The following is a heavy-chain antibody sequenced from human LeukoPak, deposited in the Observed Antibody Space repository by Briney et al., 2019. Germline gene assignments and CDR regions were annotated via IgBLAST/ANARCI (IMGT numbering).Heavy chain of an antibody. J-gene: IGHJ4*02. CDR2: IYYSGST. CDR1: GGSISSTSYY. Sequence: SETLSLTCTVSGGSISSTSYYWGWIRQPPGKGLEWIGSIYYSGSTYYNPSLKSRVTISVDTSKNQFSLKLSSVTAADTAVYYCVIVNAVSVAGSRADYWGQGTLVTVSS. D-gene: IGHD6-19*01. CDR3: VIVNAVSVAGSRADY. V-gene: IGHV4-39*01.